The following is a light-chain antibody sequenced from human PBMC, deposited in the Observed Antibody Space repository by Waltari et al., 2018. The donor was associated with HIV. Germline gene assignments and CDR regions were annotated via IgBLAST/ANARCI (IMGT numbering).Light chain of an antibody. J-gene: IGLJ3*02. CDR2: NDD. V-gene: IGLV1-44*01. CDR1: SSNIGSTT. Sequence: VLTQPPPVSGSPGQRVTISFSGSSSNIGSTTVNWYMQMPGMAPKLVICNDDERPPEAPSRLSGSKSGASASLGISGLQTDDGADYFCAAWDDWLRGWVFGGGTKLNVL. CDR3: AAWDDWLRGWV.